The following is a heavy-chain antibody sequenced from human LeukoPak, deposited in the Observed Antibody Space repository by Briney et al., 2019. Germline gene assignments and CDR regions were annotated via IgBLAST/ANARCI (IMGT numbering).Heavy chain of an antibody. D-gene: IGHD3-3*01. CDR1: GYSISSGHY. J-gene: IGHJ4*02. V-gene: IGHV4-38-2*02. Sequence: SETLSLTCTVSGYSISSGHYWGWIRQPAGKGLEWIGRIYTSGSTNYNPSLKSRVTISVDTSKNQFSLKLSSVTAADTAVYYCARQYYDFWSGYYTGDYFAYWGQGTLVTVSS. CDR3: ARQYYDFWSGYYTGDYFAY. CDR2: IYTSGST.